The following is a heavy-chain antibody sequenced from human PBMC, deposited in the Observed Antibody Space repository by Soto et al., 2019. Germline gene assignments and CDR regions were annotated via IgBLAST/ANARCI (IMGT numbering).Heavy chain of an antibody. CDR3: AGSLVRGQGAFDI. J-gene: IGHJ3*02. CDR1: GGSISSYY. Sequence: SETLSLTCTVSGGSISSYYWSWIRQPPGKGLEWIGYIFYSGSTDYNPSLKSRVTISIDTSKNQFSLNLNSVTAADTAVYYCAGSLVRGQGAFDIWGQGTMVTVSS. D-gene: IGHD3-10*01. V-gene: IGHV4-59*01. CDR2: IFYSGST.